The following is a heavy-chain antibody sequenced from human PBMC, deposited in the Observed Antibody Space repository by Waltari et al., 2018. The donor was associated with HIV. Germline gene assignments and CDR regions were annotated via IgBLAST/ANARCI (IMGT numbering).Heavy chain of an antibody. Sequence: QMQRVQTGPEVKKPGTSVTGSCQASGITFTSSAGQWGRSARGPRLEWLGWIVVGSGNTNYAQKFQERVTITRDMSTSTAYMELSSLRAEDTAVYYCAVPGDYDSSGPTADAFDIWGQGTMVTVSS. D-gene: IGHD3-22*01. J-gene: IGHJ3*02. CDR3: AVPGDYDSSGPTADAFDI. CDR1: GITFTSSA. V-gene: IGHV1-58*01. CDR2: IVVGSGNT.